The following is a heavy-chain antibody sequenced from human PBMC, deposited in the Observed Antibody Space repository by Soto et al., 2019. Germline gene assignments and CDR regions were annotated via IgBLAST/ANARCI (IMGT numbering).Heavy chain of an antibody. CDR1: SLRVSSSY. CDR3: ARAREPEYSSAIFVDI. CDR2: IYSAGST. V-gene: IGHV3-53*01. J-gene: IGHJ4*02. D-gene: IGHD5-18*01. Sequence: GVSLKLALTASSLRVSSSYMSWVRKATGKGLQWFSVIYSAGSTYYANSVKSRFTISRDISTNMVYLQMSSLTDKDTAVYYCARAREPEYSSAIFVDILGQGALVT.